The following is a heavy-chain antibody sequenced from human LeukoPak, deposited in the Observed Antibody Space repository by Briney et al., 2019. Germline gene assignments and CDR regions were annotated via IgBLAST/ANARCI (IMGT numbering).Heavy chain of an antibody. CDR2: ISAYNGNT. CDR1: GYTFTIYG. CDR3: ARDRIAVAGTNYYYGMDV. Sequence: AAVKVSFKASGYTFTIYGISWVRQAPGQGGEWMGWISAYNGNTNYAQKLQGRVTITTDTTTRKAYMELRSLRSDDTAVYYCARDRIAVAGTNYYYGMDVWGKGTTVTVSS. J-gene: IGHJ6*04. D-gene: IGHD6-19*01. V-gene: IGHV1-18*04.